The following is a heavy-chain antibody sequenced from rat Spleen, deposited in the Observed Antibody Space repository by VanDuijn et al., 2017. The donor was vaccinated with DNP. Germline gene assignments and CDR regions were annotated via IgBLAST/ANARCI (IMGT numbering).Heavy chain of an antibody. V-gene: IGHV5-27*01. Sequence: EVQLVESGGGLVQPGKSLKLSCEASGSTFSHYGMAWVRQAPTKGLEWVASITNSGDSSYYRDSVKGRFTISRDNAKSTLYLQMDSLRSEDTATYYCTTLNFYASLSEYFDYWGQGVMVTVSS. D-gene: IGHD1-12*01. CDR2: ITNSGDSS. CDR1: GSTFSHYG. CDR3: TTLNFYASLSEYFDY. J-gene: IGHJ2*01.